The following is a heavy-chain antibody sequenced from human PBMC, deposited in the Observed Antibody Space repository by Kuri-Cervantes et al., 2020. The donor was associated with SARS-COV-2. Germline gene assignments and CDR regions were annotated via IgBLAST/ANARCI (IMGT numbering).Heavy chain of an antibody. J-gene: IGHJ3*02. D-gene: IGHD2-21*01. Sequence: GESLKISCKVSGYTFTTHWIGWLRQMPGKGLEWMGVIYPDDSDTRYGPSFQGQVTISADKSIRTAYLQWNSLKASDTAIYYCARHIDDCGGDCQPNDGFDIWGQGTMVTVSS. CDR1: GYTFTTHW. CDR3: ARHIDDCGGDCQPNDGFDI. CDR2: IYPDDSDT. V-gene: IGHV5-51*01.